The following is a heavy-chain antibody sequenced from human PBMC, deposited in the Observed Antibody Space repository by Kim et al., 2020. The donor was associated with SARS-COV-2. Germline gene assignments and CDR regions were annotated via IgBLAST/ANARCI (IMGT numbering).Heavy chain of an antibody. J-gene: IGHJ4*02. CDR2: ISGSGGST. D-gene: IGHD2-2*01. V-gene: IGHV3-23*01. Sequence: GGSLRLSCAASGFTFSSYAMSWVRQAPGKGLEWVSAISGSGGSTYYADSVKGRFTISRDNYKNTLYLQMNSLRAEDTAVYYCAKDLLRCCSSTSCYAEDYWGQGTLVTVSS. CDR1: GFTFSSYA. CDR3: AKDLLRCCSSTSCYAEDY.